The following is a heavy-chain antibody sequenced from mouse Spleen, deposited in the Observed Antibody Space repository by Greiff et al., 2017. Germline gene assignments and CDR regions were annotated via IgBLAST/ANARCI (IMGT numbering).Heavy chain of an antibody. V-gene: IGHV3-6*01. D-gene: IGHD2-14*01. CDR2: ISYDGSN. J-gene: IGHJ1*01. CDR1: GYSITSGYY. Sequence: EVHLVESGPGLVKPSQSLSLTCSVTGYSITSGYYWNWIRQFPGNKLEWMGYISYDGSNNYNPSLKNRISITRDTSKNQFFLKLNSVTTEDTATYYCARGAYENWYFDVWGAGTTVTVSS. CDR3: ARGAYENWYFDV.